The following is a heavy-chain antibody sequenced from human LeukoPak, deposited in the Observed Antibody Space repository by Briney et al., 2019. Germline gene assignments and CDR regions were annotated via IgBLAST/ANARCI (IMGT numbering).Heavy chain of an antibody. D-gene: IGHD2-2*01. Sequence: GGSLRLSGAASGFTFSSYAMGWVRQAPGKGLEWVSAISGSGGSTYYADSVKGRFTISRDNSKNTLYLQMNSLRAEDTAVYYCAKDAPVNIVVVPGANSWGQGTLVTVSS. CDR3: AKDAPVNIVVVPGANS. CDR2: ISGSGGST. J-gene: IGHJ4*02. CDR1: GFTFSSYA. V-gene: IGHV3-23*01.